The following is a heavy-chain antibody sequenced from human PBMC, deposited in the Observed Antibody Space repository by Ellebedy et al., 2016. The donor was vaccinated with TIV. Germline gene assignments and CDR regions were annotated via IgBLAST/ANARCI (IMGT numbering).Heavy chain of an antibody. CDR2: VGYDGGNE. CDR1: GFIFSNYG. Sequence: GESLKISCAASGFIFSNYGMHWVRQAPGKGLEWVAFVGYDGGNEYYADYVKGRFTISRDNSKNTLYLQMNSLRAKDTAVYYCAKDPTIFGDPKNYYYGMDVWGQGTTVTVSS. V-gene: IGHV3-30*02. J-gene: IGHJ6*02. D-gene: IGHD3-9*01. CDR3: AKDPTIFGDPKNYYYGMDV.